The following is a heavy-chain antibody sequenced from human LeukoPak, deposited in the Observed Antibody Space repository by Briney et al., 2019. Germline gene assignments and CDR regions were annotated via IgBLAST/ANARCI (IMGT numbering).Heavy chain of an antibody. CDR1: GYTFTGYY. J-gene: IGHJ3*02. D-gene: IGHD3-22*01. V-gene: IGHV1-2*02. Sequence: ASVEVSCKASGYTFTGYYMHWARQAPGQGLEWMGWINPNSGGTNYAQKFQGRVTMTRDTSISTAYMELSRLRSDDTAVYYCARDFAMIVVVNAFDTWGQGRMVTLSP. CDR2: INPNSGGT. CDR3: ARDFAMIVVVNAFDT.